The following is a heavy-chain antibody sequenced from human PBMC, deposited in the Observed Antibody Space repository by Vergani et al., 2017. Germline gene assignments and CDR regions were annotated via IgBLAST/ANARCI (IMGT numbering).Heavy chain of an antibody. D-gene: IGHD3-3*01. CDR2: ISSSGSTI. Sequence: QVQLVESGGGLVKPGGSLRLSCAASGFTFSDYYMSWIRQAPGKGLEWVSYISSSGSTIYYADSVKGRFTISRDNAKNSLYLQMNSLRAEDTAVYYCVTYDFWSGYSENDFDYGGEGTLVTVSS. CDR1: GFTFSDYY. J-gene: IGHJ4*02. V-gene: IGHV3-11*01. CDR3: VTYDFWSGYSENDFDY.